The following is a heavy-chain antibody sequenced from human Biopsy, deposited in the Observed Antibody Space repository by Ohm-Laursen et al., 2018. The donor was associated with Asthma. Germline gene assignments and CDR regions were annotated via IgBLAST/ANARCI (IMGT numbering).Heavy chain of an antibody. CDR3: VRGSSSWHHGPFHYYYGLDV. Sequence: PSQTLSLTCSLSSGSGGYMRSGNYYWGWIRQPPGKGLEWIGSIYYSGTTYYNPSLERRVTVSADTSKNQISLKLTSVTAADTAVYYCVRGSSSWHHGPFHYYYGLDVWGQGTTATVSS. J-gene: IGHJ6*02. CDR2: IYYSGTT. V-gene: IGHV4-39*01. CDR1: SGSGGYMRSGNYY. D-gene: IGHD6-13*01.